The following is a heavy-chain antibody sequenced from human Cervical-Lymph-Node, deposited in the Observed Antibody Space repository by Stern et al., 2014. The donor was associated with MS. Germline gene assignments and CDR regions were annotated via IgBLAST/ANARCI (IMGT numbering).Heavy chain of an antibody. CDR3: ARDKEDTNMAFRYFDN. CDR2: IYTTGNT. CDR1: GGSVGSGSYD. V-gene: IGHV4-61*02. Sequence: QLQLQESGPGLVKPSQTLSLTCTVSGGSVGSGSYDWSWIRPPPGQGLEWIGRIYTTGNTYYNPSLKSRTSISKHTSQNQFSLKLTSVTAADTAVYYCARDKEDTNMAFRYFDNWGQGTLVTVSS. D-gene: IGHD5-18*01. J-gene: IGHJ4*02.